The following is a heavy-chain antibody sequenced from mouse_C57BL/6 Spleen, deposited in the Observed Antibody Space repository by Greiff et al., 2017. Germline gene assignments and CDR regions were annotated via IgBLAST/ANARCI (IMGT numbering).Heavy chain of an antibody. CDR2: IWSGGST. J-gene: IGHJ1*03. D-gene: IGHD1-1*01. V-gene: IGHV2-2*01. Sequence: VQLQQSGPGLVQPSQSLSITCTVSGFSLTSYGVHWVRQSPGKGLEWLGVIWSGGSTDYNAAFISRLSISKDNSKSQVFFKMNSLQADDTAIYYCAHYGSSYDWYFDVWGTGTTVTVSS. CDR3: AHYGSSYDWYFDV. CDR1: GFSLTSYG.